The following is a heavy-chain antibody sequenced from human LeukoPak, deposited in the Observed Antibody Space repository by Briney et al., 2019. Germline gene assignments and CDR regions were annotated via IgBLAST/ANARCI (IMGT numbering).Heavy chain of an antibody. CDR2: LSWDRGSI. CDR3: AKGRDKYQLLSKNWFDP. V-gene: IGHV3-9*01. CDR1: GFTFYDYA. J-gene: IGHJ5*02. D-gene: IGHD2-2*01. Sequence: GRSPRLSCAHSGFTFYDYAMYWVRPGPGEGVGWVSGLSWDRGSIGYADSVKGRFTISRDNAKNSLYLQMNSLRAEDTALYYCAKGRDKYQLLSKNWFDPWGQGTLVTVSS.